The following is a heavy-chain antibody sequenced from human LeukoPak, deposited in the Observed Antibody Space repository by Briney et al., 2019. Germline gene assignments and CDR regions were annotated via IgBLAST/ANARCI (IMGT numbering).Heavy chain of an antibody. V-gene: IGHV3-7*01. Sequence: GGSLRLSCAASGFTFDDYTMHWVRQAPGKGLEWVANIKQDGSEKYYVDSVKGRFTISRDNSKNTLYLQMNSLRAEGTAVYYCARVWGRGYMDVWGKGTTVTISS. CDR1: GFTFDDYT. D-gene: IGHD3-16*01. J-gene: IGHJ6*03. CDR3: ARVWGRGYMDV. CDR2: IKQDGSEK.